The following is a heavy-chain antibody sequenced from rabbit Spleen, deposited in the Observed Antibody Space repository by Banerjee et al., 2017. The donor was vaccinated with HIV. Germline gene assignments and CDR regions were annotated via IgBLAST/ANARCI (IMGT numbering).Heavy chain of an antibody. V-gene: IGHV1S7*01. Sequence: HLKESGGGLVQPGGSLKLSCTASGFTLSSYYMNWVRQAPGKGLEWIGYIDPIFGITYYANWVNGRFSISRENAQNTVFLQMTSLTAADTATYFCVRTWYLWGQGTLVTVS. CDR2: IDPIFGIT. CDR3: VRTWYL. D-gene: IGHD3-1*01. CDR1: GFTLSSYY. J-gene: IGHJ4*01.